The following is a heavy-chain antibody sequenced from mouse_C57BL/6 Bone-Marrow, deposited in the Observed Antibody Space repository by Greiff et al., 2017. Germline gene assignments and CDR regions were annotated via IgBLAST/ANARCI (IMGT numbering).Heavy chain of an antibody. V-gene: IGHV14-4*01. CDR1: GFNIKDDY. J-gene: IGHJ3*01. CDR3: TTPIYYGNYVPY. D-gene: IGHD2-1*01. CDR2: IDPENGDT. Sequence: VQLQQSGAELVRPGASVKLSCTASGFNIKDDYMHWVKQRPEQGLEWIGWIDPENGDTEYASKFQGKATITADTSSNTAYLQLSSLKSEDTAVYYCTTPIYYGNYVPYWGQGTLVTVSA.